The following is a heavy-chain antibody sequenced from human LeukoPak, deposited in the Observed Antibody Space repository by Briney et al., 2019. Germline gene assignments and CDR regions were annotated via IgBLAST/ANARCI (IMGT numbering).Heavy chain of an antibody. J-gene: IGHJ5*02. CDR1: GYTFSDVY. V-gene: IGHV1-2*02. CDR3: ATATVTHTRDP. D-gene: IGHD1-1*01. CDR2: INPYSGTL. Sequence: ASVKVSCQTSGYTFSDVYLNWVRQAPGQGLEWMGWINPYSGTLISAQSLQGRLTMTWDTSTGTAYMELTRLTSDDTAVYYCATATVTHTRDPWGQGTLVTVSS.